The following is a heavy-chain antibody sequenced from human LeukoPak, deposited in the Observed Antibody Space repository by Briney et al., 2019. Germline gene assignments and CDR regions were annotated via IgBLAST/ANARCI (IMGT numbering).Heavy chain of an antibody. CDR2: IYYSGST. Sequence: KPSETLSHTCTVSGGSISSYYWSWIRQPPGKGLEWIGHIYYSGSTYYSPSLKSRVTISVDTSKNQFSLKLSSVTAANTAVYYCARDLLNYGGNSLHYFDYWGQGNLVTVSS. D-gene: IGHD4-23*01. J-gene: IGHJ4*02. CDR1: GGSISSYY. CDR3: ARDLLNYGGNSLHYFDY. V-gene: IGHV4-59*01.